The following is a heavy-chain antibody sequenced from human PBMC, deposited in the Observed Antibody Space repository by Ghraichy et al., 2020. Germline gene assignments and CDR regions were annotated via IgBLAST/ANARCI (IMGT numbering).Heavy chain of an antibody. CDR1: GGSISSGGYY. D-gene: IGHD6-13*01. CDR2: IYYSGST. Sequence: SLTCTVSGGSISSGGYYWSWIRQHPGKGLEWIGYIYYSGSTYYNPSLKSRVTISVDTSKNQFSLKLSSVTAADTAVYYCARVRPGIAAAGTIDYWGQGTLVTVSS. J-gene: IGHJ4*02. V-gene: IGHV4-31*03. CDR3: ARVRPGIAAAGTIDY.